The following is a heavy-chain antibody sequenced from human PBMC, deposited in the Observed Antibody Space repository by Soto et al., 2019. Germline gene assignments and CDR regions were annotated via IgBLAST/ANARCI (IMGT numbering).Heavy chain of an antibody. CDR1: GFTFSSYG. J-gene: IGHJ6*03. D-gene: IGHD3-10*01. V-gene: IGHV3-33*01. CDR3: ARGAMGNTMGVYYYYYYYMDV. CDR2: IWYDGSNK. Sequence: QVQLVESGGGVVQPGRSLRLSCAASGFTFSSYGMHWVRQAPGKGLEWVAVIWYDGSNKYYVDSVKGRFTISRDNSNNTVYLKMNSLRAEDTAVYYCARGAMGNTMGVYYYYYYYMDVWGKGTTVTVSS.